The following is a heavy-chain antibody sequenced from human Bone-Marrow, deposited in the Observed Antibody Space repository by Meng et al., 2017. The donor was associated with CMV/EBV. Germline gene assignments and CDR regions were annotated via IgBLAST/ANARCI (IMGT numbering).Heavy chain of an antibody. CDR2: FDPEDGET. CDR1: GYTLTELS. V-gene: IGHV1-24*01. D-gene: IGHD3-3*01. J-gene: IGHJ4*02. CDR3: ARIDPQRIFGVVPIPY. Sequence: ASVKVSCKVSGYTLTELSRHWVRQAPGKGLEWMGGFDPEDGETIYAQKFQGRVTMTEDTSTDTAYMELSSLRSEDTAVYYCARIDPQRIFGVVPIPYWGQGTLVTVSS.